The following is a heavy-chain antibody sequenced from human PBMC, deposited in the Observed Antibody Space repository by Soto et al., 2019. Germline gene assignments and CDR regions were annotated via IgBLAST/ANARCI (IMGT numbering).Heavy chain of an antibody. CDR3: VRHGGVFFDT. V-gene: IGHV4-4*02. CDR2: VADTGST. D-gene: IGHD2-8*02. J-gene: IGHJ4*02. Sequence: QVQLQESGPGLVKPSGTISLTGVVSSGSISSGTWWSWVRQPPGKGLEWIGQVADTGSTIYNPSLRSRVTISIDKSTSQFSQSLSAVTPADTALYYCVRHGGVFFDTWGQGTLVTVSA. CDR1: SGSISSGTW.